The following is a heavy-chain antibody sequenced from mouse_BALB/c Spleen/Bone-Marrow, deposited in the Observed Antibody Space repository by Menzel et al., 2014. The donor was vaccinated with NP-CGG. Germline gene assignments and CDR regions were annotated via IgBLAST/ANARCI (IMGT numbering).Heavy chain of an antibody. CDR1: GFTFCDFY. CDR3: ARDVGYGNYFVY. J-gene: IGHJ3*01. Sequence: EVKLMESGGGLVQPGDSLRLSCATSGFTFCDFYMEWVRQPPRKRLEWIAASRNKAKYYTTEYSASVKGRFIVSRDTSQSVLYLQMNALRAEDTAIYYCARDVGYGNYFVYWGQGTLVTVSA. CDR2: SRNKAKYYTT. D-gene: IGHD2-10*02. V-gene: IGHV7-1*02.